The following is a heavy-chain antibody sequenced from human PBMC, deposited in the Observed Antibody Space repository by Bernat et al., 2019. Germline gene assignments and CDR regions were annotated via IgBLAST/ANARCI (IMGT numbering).Heavy chain of an antibody. V-gene: IGHV3-20*04. CDR3: GGWVAGWDSAILLVG. J-gene: IGHJ4*02. D-gene: IGHD2-21*02. CDR2: INWNGGST. Sequence: EVQLVESGGGVVRPGGSLRLSCAASGFTFDDYGMSWVRQAPGKGLEWVSGINWNGGSTGYADSVKGRFTISRDNAKNSLYLQMNSLRAEDTGLYYCGGWVAGWDSAILLVGGGQGTLVTVSS. CDR1: GFTFDDYG.